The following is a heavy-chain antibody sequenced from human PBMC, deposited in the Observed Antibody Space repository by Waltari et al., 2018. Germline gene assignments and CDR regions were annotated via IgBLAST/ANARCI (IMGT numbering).Heavy chain of an antibody. J-gene: IGHJ6*02. V-gene: IGHV3-53*01. Sequence: EVQLVESGGGLIQPGGSLRLSCAASGFTVSSNYMSWVRQAPGKGLEWVSVIYSGGSTYYADSVKGRFTISRDNSKNTLYLQMNSLRAEDTAVYYCARDRGIVAPSKDYYYGMDVWGQGTTVTVSS. CDR2: IYSGGST. CDR3: ARDRGIVAPSKDYYYGMDV. CDR1: GFTVSSNY. D-gene: IGHD5-12*01.